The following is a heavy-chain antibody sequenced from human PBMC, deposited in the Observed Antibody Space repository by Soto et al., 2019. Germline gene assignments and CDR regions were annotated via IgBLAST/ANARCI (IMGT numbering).Heavy chain of an antibody. CDR3: AKEGTPRVSRWDDY. CDR2: ISHEGSAQ. V-gene: IGHV3-30*18. D-gene: IGHD1-26*01. J-gene: IGHJ4*02. Sequence: QVQLVESGGGVAQPGGSLRLSCAGSGFVFREYGIDWFRQAPGKGLEWVAVISHEGSAQYYADSVRGRFTVSRDNSKNMVYLRMNSLRPADTAMYHCAKEGTPRVSRWDDYWGQGTRVIVSS. CDR1: GFVFREYG.